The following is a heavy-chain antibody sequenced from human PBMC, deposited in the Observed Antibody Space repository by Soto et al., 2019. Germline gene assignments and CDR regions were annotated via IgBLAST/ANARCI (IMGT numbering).Heavy chain of an antibody. J-gene: IGHJ5*02. CDR1: GGSVNGYY. Sequence: PSETLSLTCAVYGGSVNGYYWNWIRQPPGKGLEWIGEINHTGGTHYNPSLKSRVTMSVDTSKNQFSLRLSSVTAADTAVYYCARQGRFLEWLSSNWFDPWGQGTLVPVSS. CDR2: INHTGGT. D-gene: IGHD3-3*01. CDR3: ARQGRFLEWLSSNWFDP. V-gene: IGHV4-34*01.